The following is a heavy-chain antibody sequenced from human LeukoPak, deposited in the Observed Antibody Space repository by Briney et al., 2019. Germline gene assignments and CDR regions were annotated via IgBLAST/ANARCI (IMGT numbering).Heavy chain of an antibody. Sequence: NPGGSLRLSCAASGFAFSSYFWMHWVRQAPGKGLEWLSYIAGSTIYTNYADSVKGRFTISRDNAKNSVYLQMNSLRAEDTAVYYCARDGAAAGPDRADFDYWGQGTLVTVSS. D-gene: IGHD6-13*01. CDR1: GFAFSSYF. V-gene: IGHV3-11*05. CDR2: IAGSTIYT. J-gene: IGHJ4*02. CDR3: ARDGAAAGPDRADFDY.